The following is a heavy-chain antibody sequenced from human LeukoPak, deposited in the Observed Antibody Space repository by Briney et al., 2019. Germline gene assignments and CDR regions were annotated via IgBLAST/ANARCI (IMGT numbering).Heavy chain of an antibody. V-gene: IGHV1-69*06. CDR2: IIPIFGTA. Sequence: ASVKVSCKASGGTFSSYAISWVRQAPGQGLEWMGGIIPIFGTANYAQKFQGRVTITADKSTSTAYMELSSLRSEDTAVYYCARVAVVTHYYYYMDVWGKGTTVTISS. D-gene: IGHD4-23*01. CDR1: GGTFSSYA. CDR3: ARVAVVTHYYYYMDV. J-gene: IGHJ6*03.